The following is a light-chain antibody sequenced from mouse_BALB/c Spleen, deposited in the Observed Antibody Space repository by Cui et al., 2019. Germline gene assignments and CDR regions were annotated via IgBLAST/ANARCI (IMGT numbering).Light chain of an antibody. Sequence: QIVLTQSPALMSASPGEKFTMTCSASSSVSYMYWYQQKPRSSPKPWIYLTSNLASGVPARFSGSGSGTSYSLTISSMEAEDAATYYCQQWSSNPPTWTFGGGTKLEIK. V-gene: IGKV4-68*01. J-gene: IGKJ1*01. CDR3: QQWSSNPPTWT. CDR1: SSVSY. CDR2: LTS.